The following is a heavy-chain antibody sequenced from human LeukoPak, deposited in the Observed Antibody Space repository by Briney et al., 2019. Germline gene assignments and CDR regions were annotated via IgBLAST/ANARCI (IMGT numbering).Heavy chain of an antibody. J-gene: IGHJ6*02. CDR3: ATTVPKARTYYYGMDV. V-gene: IGHV3-53*01. Sequence: GGSLRLSCAASGFTVGSNYMSWVRQAPGKGLEWVSVIYSGGSTYYADSVKGRFTFSRDNSKNTLYLQMNSLRAEDTAVYYCATTVPKARTYYYGMDVWGQGTTVTVSS. CDR2: IYSGGST. CDR1: GFTVGSNY. D-gene: IGHD4-17*01.